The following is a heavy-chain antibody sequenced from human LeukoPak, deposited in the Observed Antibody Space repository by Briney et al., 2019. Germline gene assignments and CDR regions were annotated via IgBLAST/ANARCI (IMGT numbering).Heavy chain of an antibody. J-gene: IGHJ4*02. CDR2: INQDGSEE. CDR3: ARDRRYTSAFDY. V-gene: IGHV3-7*01. CDR1: GFTFISYW. Sequence: PGGSLRLSCAASGFTFISYWMTWVRQAPGKGLEWVASINQDGSEEFYVDSMKGRVTISRNYAKNSLYLQINNLRTEDTAVYYCARDRRYTSAFDYWGQGTLVTVSS. D-gene: IGHD5-12*01.